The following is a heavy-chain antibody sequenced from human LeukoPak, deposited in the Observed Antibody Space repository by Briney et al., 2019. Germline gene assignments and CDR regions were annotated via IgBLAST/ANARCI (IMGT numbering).Heavy chain of an antibody. V-gene: IGHV4-4*07. J-gene: IGHJ4*02. CDR3: ARGSSTIQLWRFDY. D-gene: IGHD5-18*01. Sequence: SETLSLTCTVSGGSISSYYWSWIRQPAGKGLEWIGRIYTSGSTNYSPSLKSRVTISVDTSKNQFSLKLSSVTAADTAVYYCARGSSTIQLWRFDYWGQGTLVTVSS. CDR1: GGSISSYY. CDR2: IYTSGST.